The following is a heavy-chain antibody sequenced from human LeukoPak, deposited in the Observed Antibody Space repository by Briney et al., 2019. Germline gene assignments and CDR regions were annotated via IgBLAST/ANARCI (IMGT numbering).Heavy chain of an antibody. D-gene: IGHD5-18*01. J-gene: IGHJ6*02. CDR1: GYTFTAYY. CDR3: ATAIQLWPVYGMDV. CDR2: INPNSGVT. V-gene: IGHV1-2*02. Sequence: ASVNVSFTASGYTFTAYYIHWVRRSPGQGREWMGWINPNSGVTNYAQKFQGRVTMTRDTSISTAYMELSRLRSDDTAVYYCATAIQLWPVYGMDVWGQGTTVTVSS.